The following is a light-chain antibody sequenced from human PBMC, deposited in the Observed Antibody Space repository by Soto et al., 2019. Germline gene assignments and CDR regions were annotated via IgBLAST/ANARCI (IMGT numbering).Light chain of an antibody. CDR1: QSISTW. Sequence: DIQMTQSPSTLSASVGDRVTITCRASQSISTWLAWYQQKPGKAPSLLIYAASSLQSGVPSRFSASGSGTDFTLTITSLQPEDFAAYYCQQSSNTPLTFGGGTKVEIK. J-gene: IGKJ4*01. CDR2: AAS. CDR3: QQSSNTPLT. V-gene: IGKV1-39*01.